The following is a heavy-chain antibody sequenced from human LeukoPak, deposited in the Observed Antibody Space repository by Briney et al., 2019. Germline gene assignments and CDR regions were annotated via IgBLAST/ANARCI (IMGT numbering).Heavy chain of an antibody. Sequence: GRSLRLSCAASGFTFSSYGMHWVRQAPGKGLEWVAVIWYDGGNKYYADSVKGRFTISRDNSKNTLYLQMNSLRAEDTAVYYCARGALPDCSSTSCSGGYYYYGMDVWGQGTTVTVSS. J-gene: IGHJ6*02. CDR2: IWYDGGNK. V-gene: IGHV3-33*01. D-gene: IGHD2-2*01. CDR1: GFTFSSYG. CDR3: ARGALPDCSSTSCSGGYYYYGMDV.